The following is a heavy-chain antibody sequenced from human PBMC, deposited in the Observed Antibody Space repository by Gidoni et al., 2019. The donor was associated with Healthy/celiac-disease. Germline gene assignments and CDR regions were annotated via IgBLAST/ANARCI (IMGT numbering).Heavy chain of an antibody. CDR2: IIPIFGTA. V-gene: IGHV1-69*01. J-gene: IGHJ6*02. CDR1: GGTFSSYA. CDR3: YGMDV. D-gene: IGHD2-15*01. Sequence: QVQLVQSGAEVKKPGSSVKVSCKASGGTFSSYAGRWVRQAHGQGLEWMGGIIPIFGTANYAQKFQGRVTIAADEATSTAVYYCARVVVVVAATQYYYGMDVWGQGTTVTVSS.